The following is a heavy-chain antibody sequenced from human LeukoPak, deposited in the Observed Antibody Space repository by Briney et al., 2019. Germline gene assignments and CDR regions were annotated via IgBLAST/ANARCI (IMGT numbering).Heavy chain of an antibody. CDR3: ARGRPQYSSSWYINF. CDR2: MSDDGTNK. D-gene: IGHD6-13*01. J-gene: IGHJ4*02. CDR1: VFTLSSYA. Sequence: PGVSLRLSCAASVFTLSSYAIHWVRQAPGKGLEWVAVMSDDGTNKYYLDSVKGRFAISRDDSKNTLYLQMNSLGAEDTAVYYCARGRPQYSSSWYINFWGQGTLVTVSS. V-gene: IGHV3-30*09.